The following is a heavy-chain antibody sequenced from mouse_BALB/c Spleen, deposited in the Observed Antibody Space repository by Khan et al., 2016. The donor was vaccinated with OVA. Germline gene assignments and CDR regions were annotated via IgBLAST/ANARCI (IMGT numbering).Heavy chain of an antibody. CDR2: INTYTGEP. J-gene: IGHJ1*01. V-gene: IGHV9-3-1*01. CDR3: ARVGNYWYFDV. CDR1: GYTFTNYG. D-gene: IGHD2-1*01. Sequence: QIQLVQSGPELKKPGETVKISCKASGYTFTNYGMNWVKQAPGKALKWMGWINTYTGEPTYADDFKGRFAFSLETSASTAYLQLNNLKNEDTATYFCARVGNYWYFDVWGAGTTVTVSS.